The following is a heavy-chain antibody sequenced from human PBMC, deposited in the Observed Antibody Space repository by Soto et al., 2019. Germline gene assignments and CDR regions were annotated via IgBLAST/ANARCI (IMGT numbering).Heavy chain of an antibody. CDR3: ARVVVGATTSPDWFDP. J-gene: IGHJ5*02. V-gene: IGHV6-1*01. D-gene: IGHD1-26*01. Sequence: SQTLSLTCAISGDSVSSTSAAWNWIRQSPSRGLEWLGRTYYRSKWYNDYAVSVKSRITINPDTSKNQFSLQLNSVTPEDTAVYYCARVVVGATTSPDWFDPWGQGTLVTVSS. CDR1: GDSVSSTSAA. CDR2: TYYRSKWYN.